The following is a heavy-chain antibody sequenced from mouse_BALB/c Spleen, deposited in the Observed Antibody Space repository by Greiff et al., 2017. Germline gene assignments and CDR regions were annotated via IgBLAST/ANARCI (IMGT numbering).Heavy chain of an antibody. J-gene: IGHJ3*01. CDR3: ARHGKFITTATGFAY. V-gene: IGHV5-12-1*01. Sequence: EVKLVESGGGLVKPGGSLKLSCAASGFAFSSYDMSWVRQTPEQRLEWVAYISSGGGSTYYPDTLKGRFTFSRDNAKNTLYLQMSSLKSEDTAMYYCARHGKFITTATGFAYWGQGTLVTVSA. CDR1: GFAFSSYD. CDR2: ISSGGGST. D-gene: IGHD1-2*01.